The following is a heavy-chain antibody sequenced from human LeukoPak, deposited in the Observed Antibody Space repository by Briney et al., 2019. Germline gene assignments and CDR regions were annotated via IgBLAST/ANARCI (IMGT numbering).Heavy chain of an antibody. CDR3: VKGRGSARVRYFDY. J-gene: IGHJ4*02. CDR1: GFTFSSSW. Sequence: PGGSLRLSCVASGFTFSSSWIHWVRQAPGEGLVWVSRINKEGSVTDYAESVKGRCSISRDNAKNTLCLQMNSLRVEDTAIYYCVKGRGSARVRYFDYWGGGTLVSVSS. CDR2: INKEGSVT. V-gene: IGHV3-74*01. D-gene: IGHD1-26*01.